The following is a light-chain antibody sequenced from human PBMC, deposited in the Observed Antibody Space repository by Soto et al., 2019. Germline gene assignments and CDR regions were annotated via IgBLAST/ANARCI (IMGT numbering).Light chain of an antibody. V-gene: IGKV3-11*01. CDR1: QSVSSY. CDR2: DAS. J-gene: IGKJ5*01. Sequence: EIVLTQSPATLSLPPGERATLSCRASQSVSSYLAWYQQKPGQAPRLLIYDASNRATGIPARFSGSGSGTDFTLTISSLEPEDFAVYYCQQRSNWLITFGQGTLLEIK. CDR3: QQRSNWLIT.